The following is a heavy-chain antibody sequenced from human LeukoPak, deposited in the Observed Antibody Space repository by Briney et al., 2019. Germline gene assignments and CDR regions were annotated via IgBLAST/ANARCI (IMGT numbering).Heavy chain of an antibody. CDR3: ARESGDSYDAFDI. CDR2: ISYDGSNK. Sequence: GGSLRLSCAASGFTFSDYYMSWIRQAPGKGLEWVAVISYDGSNKYYADSVKGRFTISRDNSKNTLYLQMNSLRAEDTAVYYCARESGDSYDAFDIWGQGTMVTVSS. J-gene: IGHJ3*02. V-gene: IGHV3-30*03. D-gene: IGHD2-21*02. CDR1: GFTFSDYY.